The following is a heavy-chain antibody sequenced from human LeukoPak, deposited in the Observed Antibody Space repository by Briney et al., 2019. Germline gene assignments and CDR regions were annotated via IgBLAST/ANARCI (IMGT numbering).Heavy chain of an antibody. V-gene: IGHV1-46*01. Sequence: ASVKVSCKASGYTFTSYYMHWVRQAPGQGLEWMGIINPSGGSTSYAQKFQGRVTMTRDMSTSTVYMELSSLRSEDTAVYYCAREYSSSWYLSNIRYYYYMDVWGKGTTVTVSS. CDR3: AREYSSSWYLSNIRYYYYMDV. D-gene: IGHD6-13*01. J-gene: IGHJ6*03. CDR2: INPSGGST. CDR1: GYTFTSYY.